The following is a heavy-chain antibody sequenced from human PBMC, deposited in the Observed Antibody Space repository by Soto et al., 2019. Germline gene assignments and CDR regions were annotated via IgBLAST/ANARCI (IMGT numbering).Heavy chain of an antibody. Sequence: QVQLVESGGGVVQPGRSLRLSCAASGFTFSSYGMHWVRQAPGKGLEWVAVISYDGSNKYYADSVKGQFTISRDNSKNTLYLQMNSLRAEDTAVYYCAKGRWYYDSSGYVVFDYWGQGTLVTVSS. V-gene: IGHV3-30*18. J-gene: IGHJ4*02. CDR1: GFTFSSYG. CDR2: ISYDGSNK. D-gene: IGHD3-22*01. CDR3: AKGRWYYDSSGYVVFDY.